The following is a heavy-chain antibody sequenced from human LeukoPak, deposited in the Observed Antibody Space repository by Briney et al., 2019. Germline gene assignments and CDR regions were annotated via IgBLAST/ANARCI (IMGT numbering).Heavy chain of an antibody. CDR2: INPNSGGT. Sequence: ASVKVSCKASGYTFTGYYMHWGRQAPGQGLEWLGWINPNSGGTNYAQKFQGRVTMTRDTSISTAYMELSRLRSDDTAVYYCAREGIAVAGTIHWGQGTLVTVSS. D-gene: IGHD6-19*01. V-gene: IGHV1-2*02. CDR3: AREGIAVAGTIH. CDR1: GYTFTGYY. J-gene: IGHJ4*02.